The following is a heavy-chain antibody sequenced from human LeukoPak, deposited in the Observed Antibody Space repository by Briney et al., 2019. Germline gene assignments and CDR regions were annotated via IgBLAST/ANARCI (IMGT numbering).Heavy chain of an antibody. CDR3: AREGTAGTNLNWFDP. V-gene: IGHV4-59*01. CDR2: ISYSGST. CDR1: GGSTSSYY. J-gene: IGHJ5*02. D-gene: IGHD1-1*01. Sequence: SETLSLTCTVSGGSTSSYYWSWIRQPPGKGLEWIGYISYSGSTNFNPSLKSRVTISVDTSKDQFSLKLSSVTAADTAVYYCAREGTAGTNLNWFDPWGQGTLVTVSS.